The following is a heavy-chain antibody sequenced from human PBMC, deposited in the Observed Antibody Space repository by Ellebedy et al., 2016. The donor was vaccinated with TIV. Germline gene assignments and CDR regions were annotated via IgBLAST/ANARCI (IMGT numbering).Heavy chain of an antibody. J-gene: IGHJ6*04. D-gene: IGHD6-19*01. V-gene: IGHV3-53*01. CDR2: IYGGGNT. CDR1: GFTVSSNY. Sequence: GESLKISCAASGFTVSSNYMSWVRRAPGQGLGWVSVIYGGGNTDYAEHVEGRFTISRDNSKNTVYLQMNSLRAEDTAVYYCARARGRYGSDGMDVWGEGTTVTVSS. CDR3: ARARGRYGSDGMDV.